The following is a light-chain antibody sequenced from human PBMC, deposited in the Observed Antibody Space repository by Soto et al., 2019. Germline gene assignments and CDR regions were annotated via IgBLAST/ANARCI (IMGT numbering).Light chain of an antibody. CDR2: GAS. Sequence: EIVLTQSPGTLSLSPGERATLSCRASQSVSSNYLAWYRRKPGQAPRLLIYGASNRATDIPGRFSGSVSGTDFTLTITRLEPEDFAVYYWQQYGSSPPTFGPGTRVEIK. CDR3: QQYGSSPPT. V-gene: IGKV3-20*01. CDR1: QSVSSNY. J-gene: IGKJ1*01.